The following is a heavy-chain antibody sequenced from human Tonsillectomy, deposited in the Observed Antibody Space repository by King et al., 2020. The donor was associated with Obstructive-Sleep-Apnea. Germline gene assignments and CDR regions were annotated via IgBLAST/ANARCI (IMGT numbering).Heavy chain of an antibody. Sequence: DVQLVESGGGLVQPGGSLRLSCAASGFTFSSYAMGWVRQAPGKGLEWVSAISGSGDSTYYADSVEGRFTISRDNSNNTLSLQMNSLRAEDTAVYYCAKTPFLEWLWYYFDNWGQGTLVTVSS. V-gene: IGHV3-23*04. CDR1: GFTFSSYA. CDR2: ISGSGDST. CDR3: AKTPFLEWLWYYFDN. D-gene: IGHD3-3*01. J-gene: IGHJ4*02.